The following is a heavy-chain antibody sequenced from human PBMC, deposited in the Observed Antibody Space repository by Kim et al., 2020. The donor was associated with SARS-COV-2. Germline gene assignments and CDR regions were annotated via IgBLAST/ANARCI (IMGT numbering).Heavy chain of an antibody. CDR3: ARGPRLYGSGSLPIAD. CDR2: INHSGST. D-gene: IGHD3-10*01. J-gene: IGHJ4*02. Sequence: SETLSLTCAVYGGSFSGYYWSWIRQPPGKGLEWIGEINHSGSTNYNPSLKSRVTISVDTSKNQFSLKLSSVTAADTAVYYCARGPRLYGSGSLPIADWGQGTLVTVSS. V-gene: IGHV4-34*01. CDR1: GGSFSGYY.